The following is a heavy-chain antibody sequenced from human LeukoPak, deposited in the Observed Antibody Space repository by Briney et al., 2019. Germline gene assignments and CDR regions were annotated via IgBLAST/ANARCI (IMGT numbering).Heavy chain of an antibody. V-gene: IGHV1-18*01. CDR1: GYTFTSYG. Sequence: ASVKGSCKASGYTFTSYGFSWGRQAPGQGLEWMGWISAYNGNTNYAQKLQGRVTMTTDTSTSTAYMELRSLRSDDTAVYYCARDLTDYYGSGSYSFDYWGQGTLVTVSS. CDR3: ARDLTDYYGSGSYSFDY. J-gene: IGHJ4*02. CDR2: ISAYNGNT. D-gene: IGHD3-10*01.